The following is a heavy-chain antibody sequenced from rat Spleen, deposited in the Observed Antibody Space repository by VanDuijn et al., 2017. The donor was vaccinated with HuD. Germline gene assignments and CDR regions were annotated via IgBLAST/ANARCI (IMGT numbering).Heavy chain of an antibody. Sequence: EVQLVESGGGLVQPGRSLKLSCAASGFTFSNYGMAWVRQTPTKGLEWVASISTGGGNTYYRDSVKGRFTISRDNAKNTQYLQMDSLRSEDTATYYCARHYRDDGTYYYGGWFPYWGQGVMVTVSS. D-gene: IGHD1-12*02. J-gene: IGHJ2*01. V-gene: IGHV5S14*01. CDR2: ISTGGGNT. CDR1: GFTFSNYG. CDR3: ARHYRDDGTYYYGGWFPY.